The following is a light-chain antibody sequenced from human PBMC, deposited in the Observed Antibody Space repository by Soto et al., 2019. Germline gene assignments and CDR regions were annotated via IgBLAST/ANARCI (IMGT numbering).Light chain of an antibody. V-gene: IGKV3-15*01. CDR2: GAS. J-gene: IGKJ5*01. CDR3: QQYNNWPPIT. Sequence: EIVMTQSPATLSVSPGERATLSCRASQSVSSDLAWYQQKSGQAPRLLIYGASTRATGVPARFSGSGSGTEFTLTITSLQSEDFAIYYCQQYNNWPPITFRQGTRLEIK. CDR1: QSVSSD.